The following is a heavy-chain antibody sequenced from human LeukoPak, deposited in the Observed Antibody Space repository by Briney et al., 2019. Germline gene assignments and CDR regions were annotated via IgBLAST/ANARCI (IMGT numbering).Heavy chain of an antibody. CDR3: ARDPLYCSSTSCYDY. J-gene: IGHJ4*02. Sequence: GGSLTLSCAASGFTFSDYYMSWIRQAPGKGPEWVSYISGSGSTIYYADSVKGRFTISRDNANNSLYLQMNSLRAEDTAVYYCARDPLYCSSTSCYDYWGQGTLVTVSS. V-gene: IGHV3-11*04. CDR1: GFTFSDYY. CDR2: ISGSGSTI. D-gene: IGHD2-2*01.